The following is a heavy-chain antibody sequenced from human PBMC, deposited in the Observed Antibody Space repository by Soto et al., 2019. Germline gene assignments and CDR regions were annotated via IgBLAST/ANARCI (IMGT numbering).Heavy chain of an antibody. V-gene: IGHV1-69*06. CDR3: AVGYTTGWFASFDD. J-gene: IGHJ4*02. CDR2: IIPISGTG. D-gene: IGHD6-19*01. CDR1: EDTVSSYG. Sequence: QVQLVQSGAEVKKPGSSVKVSCKASEDTVSSYGFNWLRQAPGQGPEWMGGIIPISGTGKFAQKFQGRGTLTADKSTGTAYLEVRSLRPEDTDVFYCAVGYTTGWFASFDDWGQGTLVTVSS.